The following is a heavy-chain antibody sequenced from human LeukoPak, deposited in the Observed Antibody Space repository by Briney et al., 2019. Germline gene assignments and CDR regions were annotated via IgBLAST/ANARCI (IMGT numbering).Heavy chain of an antibody. D-gene: IGHD3-10*01. CDR3: AKDISGSGEIDY. Sequence: GRSLRLSCAASGFTFDDYAMHWVRQAPGKGLEWVSGISWNSGSIGYADSVKGRFTISRDNAKNSLYLQMNSLRAEDTALYYCAKDISGSGEIDYWGQGTLVTVSS. CDR2: ISWNSGSI. CDR1: GFTFDDYA. V-gene: IGHV3-9*01. J-gene: IGHJ4*02.